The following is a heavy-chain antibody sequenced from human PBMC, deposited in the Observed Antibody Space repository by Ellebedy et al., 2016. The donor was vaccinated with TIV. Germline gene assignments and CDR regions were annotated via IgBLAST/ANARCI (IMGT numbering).Heavy chain of an antibody. D-gene: IGHD5-12*01. J-gene: IGHJ6*02. CDR1: GFTVSSNY. V-gene: IGHV3-53*01. CDR3: ARDGFSGYERDYYYYGMDV. CDR2: LYSGGST. Sequence: GESLKISCAASGFTVSSNYMSWVRQAPGKGLEWVSVLYSGGSTYYADPVKGRFTISRDNSKNTLYLQMNSLRAEDTAVYYCARDGFSGYERDYYYYGMDVWGQGTTVTVSS.